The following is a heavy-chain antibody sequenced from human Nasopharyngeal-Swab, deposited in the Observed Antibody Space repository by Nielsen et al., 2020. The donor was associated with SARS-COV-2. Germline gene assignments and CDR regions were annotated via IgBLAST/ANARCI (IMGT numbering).Heavy chain of an antibody. CDR2: IGDKDHNYAT. V-gene: IGHV3-73*01. CDR1: GFIFSGSA. Sequence: GESLKISCAASGFIFSGSAMHWVRQASGKGLEWVGRIGDKDHNYATTYAESMKGRFTISRDDSKNTAFLQIDSLKIEDTALYYCTTDYYFDYWGQGTLVTVSS. CDR3: TTDYYFDY. J-gene: IGHJ4*02.